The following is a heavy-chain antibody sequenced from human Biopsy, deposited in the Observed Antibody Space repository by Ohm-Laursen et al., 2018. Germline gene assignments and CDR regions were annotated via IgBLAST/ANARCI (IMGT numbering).Heavy chain of an antibody. CDR3: ARGEYSSSIFGH. J-gene: IGHJ4*02. CDR2: IYPGGST. Sequence: SDTLSLTCTVSGGSFTVHHWRWIRQPSGKGLEWSGRIYPGGSTNYNPSLTSLVTMSVDTSKKQLSRRLRSVTAADTAMYYCARGEYSSSIFGHWGQGTLVTVSP. D-gene: IGHD6-6*01. CDR1: GGSFTVHH. V-gene: IGHV4-4*07.